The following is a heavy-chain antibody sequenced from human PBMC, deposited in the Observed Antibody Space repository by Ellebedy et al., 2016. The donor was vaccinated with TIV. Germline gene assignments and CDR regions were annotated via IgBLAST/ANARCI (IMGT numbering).Heavy chain of an antibody. CDR2: IGSSGDET. D-gene: IGHD1-20*01. Sequence: PGGSLRLSCAASGFTFSNYAMNWVRQAPGKGLEWVSYIGSSGDETHYIDSVEGRFIISRDNAKNTLYLQMNRLRDEDTAVYYCASGYNWNDEVLGHWGQGVLVTVSS. V-gene: IGHV3-21*01. CDR3: ASGYNWNDEVLGH. CDR1: GFTFSNYA. J-gene: IGHJ4*02.